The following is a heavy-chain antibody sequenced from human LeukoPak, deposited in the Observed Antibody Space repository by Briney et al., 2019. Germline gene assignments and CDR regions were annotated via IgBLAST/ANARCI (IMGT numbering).Heavy chain of an antibody. CDR2: IYPGDSDT. V-gene: IGHV5-51*01. D-gene: IGHD6-13*01. Sequence: GESLKISCKGSGYSFTSYWIGWVRQMPGKGLEWMGIIYPGDSDTRYSPSFQGQVTISADKSISTAYLQWSSLKASDTAMYYCAKIAAAGSYYYYYYYMDVWGKGTTVTVSS. CDR1: GYSFTSYW. J-gene: IGHJ6*03. CDR3: AKIAAAGSYYYYYYYMDV.